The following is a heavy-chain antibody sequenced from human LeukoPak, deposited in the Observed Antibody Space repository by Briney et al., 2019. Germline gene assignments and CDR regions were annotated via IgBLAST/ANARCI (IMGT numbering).Heavy chain of an antibody. V-gene: IGHV1-8*01. CDR3: AREEIVRDGYNPNWFDP. J-gene: IGHJ5*02. CDR1: GYTFTSYD. Sequence: ASVKVSCKASGYTFTSYDINWVRQATGQGLEWMGWMNPNSGNTGYAQKFQGRVTMTRNTYISTAYMELSSLRSEDTAVYYCAREEIVRDGYNPNWFDPWGQGTLVTVSS. CDR2: MNPNSGNT. D-gene: IGHD5-24*01.